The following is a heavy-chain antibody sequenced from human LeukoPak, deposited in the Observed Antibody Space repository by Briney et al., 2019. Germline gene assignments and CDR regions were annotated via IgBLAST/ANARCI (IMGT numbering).Heavy chain of an antibody. CDR2: IWYDGNTK. Sequence: GMSLPLSCAASGFTLSAHGMHWVRQAPGKGLEWLAVIWYDGNTKYYSDSVKGRFTISRDISKNTLYLEMNSLRAEDTAVYYCARDEVITFRLFDHWGQGTLVTVSS. D-gene: IGHD1-14*01. V-gene: IGHV3-33*01. J-gene: IGHJ4*02. CDR1: GFTLSAHG. CDR3: ARDEVITFRLFDH.